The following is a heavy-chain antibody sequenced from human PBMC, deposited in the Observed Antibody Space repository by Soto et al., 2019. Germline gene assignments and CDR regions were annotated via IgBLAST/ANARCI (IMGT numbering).Heavy chain of an antibody. J-gene: IGHJ6*02. CDR3: ARGARMWRGGMDV. D-gene: IGHD2-21*01. CDR1: GGSVSSGSYY. Sequence: SETLSLTCTVSGGSVSSGSYYWSWIRQPPGKGLEWIGYIYYSGSTNYNPSLKSRVTISVDTSKNQFSLKLSSVTAADTAVYYCARGARMWRGGMDVWGQGTTVTVSS. CDR2: IYYSGST. V-gene: IGHV4-61*01.